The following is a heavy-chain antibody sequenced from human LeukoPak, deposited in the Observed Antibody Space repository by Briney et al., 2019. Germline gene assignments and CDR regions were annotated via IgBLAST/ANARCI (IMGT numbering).Heavy chain of an antibody. CDR3: ARGPFAGMDV. CDR1: GGSISSGSYY. V-gene: IGHV4-39*07. CDR2: IYYSGST. Sequence: SQTLSLTCTVSGGSISSGSYYWSWIRQPPGKGLEWIGSIYYSGSTYYNPSLKSRVTISVDTSKNQFSLKLSSVTAADTAVYYCARGPFAGMDVWGQGTTVTVSS. J-gene: IGHJ6*02.